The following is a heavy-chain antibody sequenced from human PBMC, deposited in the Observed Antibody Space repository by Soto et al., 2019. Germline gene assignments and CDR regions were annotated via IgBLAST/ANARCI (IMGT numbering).Heavy chain of an antibody. J-gene: IGHJ6*02. CDR1: GGTFRTSA. Sequence: QVQLVQSGAEVKKPGSSVKVSCKASGGTFRTSAFSWVRQAPGQGLEWVGGIMPVFRRPKYAQNFQDRVTITADASTSTASMELNSLRSDDTAVYYCARDKDRLQLGGNYYSILDVWGQGTAVTVSS. CDR3: ARDKDRLQLGGNYYSILDV. V-gene: IGHV1-69*12. CDR2: IMPVFRRP. D-gene: IGHD1-1*01.